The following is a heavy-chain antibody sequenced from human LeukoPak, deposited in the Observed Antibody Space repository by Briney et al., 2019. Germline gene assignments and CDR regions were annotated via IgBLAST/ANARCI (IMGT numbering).Heavy chain of an antibody. D-gene: IGHD6-19*01. CDR3: ARVDSSGWYEADY. CDR2: IYYSGST. V-gene: IGHV4-39*07. J-gene: IGHJ4*02. Sequence: PSETLSLTCTVSGGSISSSSYYWGWIRQPPGKGLEWIGSIYYSGSTYYNPSLKSRVTISVDTSKNQFSLKLSSVTAADTAVYYCARVDSSGWYEADYWGQGTLVTVSS. CDR1: GGSISSSSYY.